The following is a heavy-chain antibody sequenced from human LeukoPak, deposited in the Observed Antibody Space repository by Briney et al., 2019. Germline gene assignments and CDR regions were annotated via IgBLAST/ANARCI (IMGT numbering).Heavy chain of an antibody. CDR3: AKGEWGQLRDYFDY. V-gene: IGHV3-9*01. J-gene: IGHJ4*02. Sequence: GGSLRLSCAASGFTFDVYAMHWVRQAPGKGLEWVLGISWNSGSIGYADSVKGRFTISRDNAKNSLYLQMNSLRAEDTALYYCAKGEWGQLRDYFDYWGQGTLVTVSS. D-gene: IGHD1-26*01. CDR1: GFTFDVYA. CDR2: ISWNSGSI.